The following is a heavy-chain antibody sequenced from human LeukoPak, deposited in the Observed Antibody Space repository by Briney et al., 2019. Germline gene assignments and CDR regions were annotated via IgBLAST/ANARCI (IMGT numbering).Heavy chain of an antibody. CDR3: ARDLNGYSSSPGY. J-gene: IGHJ4*02. CDR2: ISYDGSNK. V-gene: IGHV3-30*03. D-gene: IGHD6-6*01. Sequence: PGGSLRLSCAASGFTFSSYGMSWVRQAPGKGLEWVAVISYDGSNKYYADSVKGRFTISRDNSKNTLYLQMNSLRAEDTAVYYCARDLNGYSSSPGYWGQGTLVTVSS. CDR1: GFTFSSYG.